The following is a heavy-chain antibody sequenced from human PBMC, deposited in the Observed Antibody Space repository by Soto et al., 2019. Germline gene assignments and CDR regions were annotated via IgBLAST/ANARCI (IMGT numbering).Heavy chain of an antibody. CDR1: GYSFTSYW. CDR3: ARRRYSGSWSTLGYGMDV. CDR2: IYPGDSDT. D-gene: IGHD6-13*01. J-gene: IGHJ6*02. V-gene: IGHV5-51*01. Sequence: ESLKISCKGSGYSFTSYWIGWVRQMPGKGLEWMGIIYPGDSDTRYSPSFQGQVTISADKSISTAYLQWSSLKASDTAMYYCARRRYSGSWSTLGYGMDVWGQGTTVTVSS.